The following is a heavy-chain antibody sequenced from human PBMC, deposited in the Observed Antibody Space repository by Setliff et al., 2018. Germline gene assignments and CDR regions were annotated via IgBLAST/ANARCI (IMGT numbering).Heavy chain of an antibody. Sequence: SETLSLTCTVSGGSISSGSYYWSWIRQPAGKGLEWIGHIYTSGSTNYNPSLKSRVTISVDTSKNQFSLKLSSVTAADTAVYYCATNPYQLLNFDYWVLRLSWSPSP. CDR3: ATNPYQLLNFDY. CDR1: GGSISSGSYY. V-gene: IGHV4-61*09. CDR2: IYTSGST. D-gene: IGHD2-2*01. J-gene: IGHJ4*02.